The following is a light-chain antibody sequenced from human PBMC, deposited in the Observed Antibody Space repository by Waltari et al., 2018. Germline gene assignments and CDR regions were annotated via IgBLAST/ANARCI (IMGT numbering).Light chain of an antibody. CDR2: EVS. J-gene: IGLJ3*02. CDR3: SSHTSAGTV. V-gene: IGLV2-14*01. Sequence: QSALTQPASVSGSPGQSITISCSGTSSDVGGFNYVSWYQQHPGKVPKLMIYEVSNRPSGVANRFSGSKSGNTASLTISGLQAEDEADYYCSSHTSAGTVFSGGTKLTVL. CDR1: SSDVGGFNY.